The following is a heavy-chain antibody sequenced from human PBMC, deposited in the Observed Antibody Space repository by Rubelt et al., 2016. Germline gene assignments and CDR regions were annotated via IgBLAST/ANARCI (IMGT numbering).Heavy chain of an antibody. CDR1: GGTFSSYT. CDR3: ARDTDTAMVTDYYYGMDV. J-gene: IGHJ6*02. V-gene: IGHV1-69*04. D-gene: IGHD5-18*01. CDR2: IIPILGIA. Sequence: KASGGTFSSYTISWVRQAPGQGLEWMGRIIPILGIANYAQKFQGRVTITADKSTSTAYMALSSLRSEDAAVYYCARDTDTAMVTDYYYGMDVWGQGTTVTVSS.